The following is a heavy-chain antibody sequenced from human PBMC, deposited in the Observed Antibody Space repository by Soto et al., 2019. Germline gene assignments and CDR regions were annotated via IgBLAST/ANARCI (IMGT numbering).Heavy chain of an antibody. CDR2: ISGTSVYT. Sequence: GGPLRLSCVVSGVTFSDYYMSWIRQAPGKGLEWVSYISGTSVYTNYADSVKGRFTISRDNAKNSVYLQMSGLRAEDTAVYYCARESEKGTTWFDPWGQGTLVTVSS. CDR1: GVTFSDYY. D-gene: IGHD1-1*01. J-gene: IGHJ5*02. V-gene: IGHV3-11*06. CDR3: ARESEKGTTWFDP.